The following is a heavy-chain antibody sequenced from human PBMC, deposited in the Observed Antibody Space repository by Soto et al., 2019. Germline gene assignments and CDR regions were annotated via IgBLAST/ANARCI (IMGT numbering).Heavy chain of an antibody. J-gene: IGHJ4*02. V-gene: IGHV4-59*01. D-gene: IGHD6-13*01. CDR1: GGSMGNYF. CDR2: IHYSGTT. CDR3: AAGEASSRNLAPYYLDF. Sequence: SETLSLTCTVSGGSMGNYFWTWIRQPPGKGLEWIGYIHYSGTTSFFPSYNPSLRSRVTISEDTSKNQFSLKLLSVTTADTAVYFCAAGEASSRNLAPYYLDFWGQGTLVTVSS.